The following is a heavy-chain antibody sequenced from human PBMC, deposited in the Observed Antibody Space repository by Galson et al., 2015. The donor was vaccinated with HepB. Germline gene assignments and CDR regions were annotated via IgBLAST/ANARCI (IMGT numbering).Heavy chain of an antibody. J-gene: IGHJ4*02. CDR1: GFTFSSYG. V-gene: IGHV3-33*01. CDR3: ARDFRPMVRGPLGDY. CDR2: IWYDGSNK. Sequence: SLRLSCAASGFTFSSYGMHWVRQAPGKGLEWVAVIWYDGSNKYYADSVKGRFTISRDNSKNTLYLQMNSLRAEDTAVYYCARDFRPMVRGPLGDYWGQGTLVTVSS. D-gene: IGHD3-10*01.